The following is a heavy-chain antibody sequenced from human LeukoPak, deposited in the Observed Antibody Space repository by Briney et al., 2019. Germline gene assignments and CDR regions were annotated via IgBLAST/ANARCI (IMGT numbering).Heavy chain of an antibody. D-gene: IGHD3-22*01. CDR1: GFTFSSYS. Sequence: PGGSLRLSCAASGFTFSSYSMNWVRQAPGKGLEWVSSISSSSSYIYYADSVKGRFTISRDNAKNSLYLQMNSLRDEDTAVYYCARDRSGYYLFDYWGQGALVTVSS. CDR2: ISSSSSYI. CDR3: ARDRSGYYLFDY. V-gene: IGHV3-21*01. J-gene: IGHJ4*02.